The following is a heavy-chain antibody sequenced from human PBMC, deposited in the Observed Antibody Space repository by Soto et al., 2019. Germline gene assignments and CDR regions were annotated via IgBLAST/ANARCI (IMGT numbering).Heavy chain of an antibody. CDR1: GYTFTSYG. CDR2: ISAYNGNT. V-gene: IGHV1-18*01. Sequence: QVQLVQSGAEVKKPGASVKVSCKASGYTFTSYGISWVRQAPGQGLEWMGWISAYNGNTNYAQKLQGRVTMTTDTXXSTDYMELRSLRSDDTAVYYCARESLGYSHGPPDYWGQGTLVTVSS. D-gene: IGHD5-18*01. CDR3: ARESLGYSHGPPDY. J-gene: IGHJ4*02.